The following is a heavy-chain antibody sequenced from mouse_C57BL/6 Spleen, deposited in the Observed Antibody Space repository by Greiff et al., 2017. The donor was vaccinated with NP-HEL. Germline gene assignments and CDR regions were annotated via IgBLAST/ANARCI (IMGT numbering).Heavy chain of an antibody. CDR1: GYTFTSYW. CDR3: AFGCDYAMDY. Sequence: QVQLQQPGAELVRPGSSVKLSCKASGYTFTSYWMHWVKQRPIQGLEWIGNIDPSDSETPYNQKFKDKATLTVDKSSSTAYMQLSSLTSEDSAVDYCAFGCDYAMDYWGQGTSVTVSS. CDR2: IDPSDSET. V-gene: IGHV1-52*01. J-gene: IGHJ4*01.